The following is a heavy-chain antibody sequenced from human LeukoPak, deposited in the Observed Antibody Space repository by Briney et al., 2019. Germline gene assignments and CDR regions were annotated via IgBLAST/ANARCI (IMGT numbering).Heavy chain of an antibody. D-gene: IGHD6-6*01. J-gene: IGHJ4*02. CDR1: GSIFTSYW. CDR3: ARKNAYSTSMDY. Sequence: GESLQISCKGSGSIFTSYWIGWGRQLPGKGLEWMGIIYAGDSDTRYSPSFQGQVTISVDKSISTAYLQWTSLKASDTAMYYCARKNAYSTSMDYWGQGTLVTVSS. V-gene: IGHV5-51*01. CDR2: IYAGDSDT.